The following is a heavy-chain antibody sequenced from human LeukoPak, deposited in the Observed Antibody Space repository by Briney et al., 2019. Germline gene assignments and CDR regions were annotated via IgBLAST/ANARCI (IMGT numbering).Heavy chain of an antibody. D-gene: IGHD3-22*01. V-gene: IGHV3-23*01. CDR1: GFTFSSYA. J-gene: IGHJ4*02. Sequence: GGSLRHSCAASGFTFSSYAISWGRHALGKGVEWVSAIRGSGGRPYYADSVKGRFPISRENSKNPLYLQLNSLRAEDTAVYYCAKVGRVISCYFFDGGYFDYWGQETLDSVSS. CDR3: AKVGRVISCYFFDGGYFDY. CDR2: IRGSGGRP.